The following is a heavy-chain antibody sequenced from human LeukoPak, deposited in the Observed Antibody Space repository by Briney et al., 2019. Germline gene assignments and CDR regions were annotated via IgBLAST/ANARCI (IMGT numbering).Heavy chain of an antibody. Sequence: SETLSLTCTVSGDSINKYYWSWIRQPPGKGLEWIGCISHSGSTYYNPSLKSQITISVDTSKNQFSLKLNSVTAADTAVYYCARARTLTRIYSDSSLYDYWGQGALVSVSS. CDR2: ISHSGST. V-gene: IGHV4-59*01. CDR1: GDSINKYY. J-gene: IGHJ4*02. CDR3: ARARTLTRIYSDSSLYDY. D-gene: IGHD3-22*01.